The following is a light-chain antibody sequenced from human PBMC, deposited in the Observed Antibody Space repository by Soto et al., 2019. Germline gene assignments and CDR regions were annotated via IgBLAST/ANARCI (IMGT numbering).Light chain of an antibody. CDR1: QSVTNW. CDR2: DVS. V-gene: IGKV1-5*01. CDR3: QQYNTYST. J-gene: IGKJ1*01. Sequence: DIQMTQSPSTLSASVGERVTITCRASQSVTNWLAWYQQKPGKAPKLLIYDVSSLEIGVPSRFSGSGSGTEFTLTISSLQPDDFATYYCQQYNTYSTFGQGTKVDIK.